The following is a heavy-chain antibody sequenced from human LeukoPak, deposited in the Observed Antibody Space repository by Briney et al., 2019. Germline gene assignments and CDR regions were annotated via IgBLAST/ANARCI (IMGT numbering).Heavy chain of an antibody. D-gene: IGHD3-22*01. V-gene: IGHV3-23*01. Sequence: PGGSLRLSCAASGFTFSSYAMSRVRQAPGKGLEWVSAISGSGGSTYYADSVKGRFTISRDNAKNTLYLQMNSLRAEDTAVYYCARGDYYDSSGYYYFDYWGQGTLVTVSS. CDR3: ARGDYYDSSGYYYFDY. CDR1: GFTFSSYA. J-gene: IGHJ4*02. CDR2: ISGSGGST.